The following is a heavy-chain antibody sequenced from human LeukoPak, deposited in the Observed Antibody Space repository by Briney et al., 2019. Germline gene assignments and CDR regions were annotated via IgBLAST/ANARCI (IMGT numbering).Heavy chain of an antibody. J-gene: IGHJ4*02. CDR3: ALTVAGTFDY. CDR2: IIPIFGTA. D-gene: IGHD6-19*01. Sequence: ASVKVSCKASGGTFSSYAISWVRQAPGQGLEWMGGIIPIFGTANYAQKFQGRVTITADESTSTAYMELSSLRSEDTAVYYCALTVAGTFDYWGQGTLVTVSS. CDR1: GGTFSSYA. V-gene: IGHV1-69*13.